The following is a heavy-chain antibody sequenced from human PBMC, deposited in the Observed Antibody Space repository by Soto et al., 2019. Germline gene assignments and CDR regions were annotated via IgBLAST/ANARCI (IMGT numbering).Heavy chain of an antibody. CDR1: GFTFSSYG. Sequence: PGGSLRLSCAASGFTFSSYGMHWVRQAPGKGLEWVAVIWYDGSNKYYADSVKGRFTISRDNSKNTLYLQMNSLRAEDTAVYYCAREGGSYRLDYWGQGTLVTVSS. D-gene: IGHD1-26*01. CDR3: AREGGSYRLDY. J-gene: IGHJ4*02. CDR2: IWYDGSNK. V-gene: IGHV3-33*01.